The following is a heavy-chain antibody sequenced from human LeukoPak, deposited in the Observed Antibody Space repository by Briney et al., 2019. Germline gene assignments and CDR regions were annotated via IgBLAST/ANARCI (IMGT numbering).Heavy chain of an antibody. Sequence: GASVKVSCKASGYTFTSYYMHWVRQAPGQGLEWMGIINPSGGSTSYAQKFQGRVTMTRDMSTNTVYMELSSLRSEDTAVYYCARLRAYSGSYGAFDIWGQGTMVTVSS. D-gene: IGHD1-26*01. J-gene: IGHJ3*02. CDR1: GYTFTSYY. CDR3: ARLRAYSGSYGAFDI. V-gene: IGHV1-46*01. CDR2: INPSGGST.